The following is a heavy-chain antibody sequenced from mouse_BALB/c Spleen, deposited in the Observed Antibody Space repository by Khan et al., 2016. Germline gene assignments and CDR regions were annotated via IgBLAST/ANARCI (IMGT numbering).Heavy chain of an antibody. D-gene: IGHD2-1*01. CDR3: ARDGNCWFAY. Sequence: EVQLQESGPGLVKPSQSLSLTCSVTGYSITSGYYWNWIRQFPGNKLEWMGYISYDGSNNYNPSLKNRISITRDTSKNQFFLKLNSVTTEDTATYYCARDGNCWFAYWGQGTLVTVSA. CDR2: ISYDGSN. CDR1: GYSITSGYY. V-gene: IGHV3-6*02. J-gene: IGHJ3*01.